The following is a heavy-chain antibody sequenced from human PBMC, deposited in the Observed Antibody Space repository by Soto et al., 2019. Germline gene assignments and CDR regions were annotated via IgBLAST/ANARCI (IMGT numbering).Heavy chain of an antibody. Sequence: PGGSLRLSCRASGSDFSTYSMNWVRQAPGQGLEWIAYVSLDSDSIQYADSVKGRFTIHRDDAENSLYLQMDSLRDEDTATYYCARLYYDYVWGQGTTVTVSS. CDR3: ARLYYDYV. J-gene: IGHJ6*02. CDR1: GSDFSTYS. D-gene: IGHD3-3*01. V-gene: IGHV3-48*02. CDR2: VSLDSDSI.